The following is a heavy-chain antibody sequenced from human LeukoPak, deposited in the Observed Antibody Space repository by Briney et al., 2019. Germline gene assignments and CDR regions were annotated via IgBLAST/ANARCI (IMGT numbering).Heavy chain of an antibody. CDR3: ARVGYSSSWYSLYYFDY. D-gene: IGHD6-13*01. CDR2: IYHTGST. Sequence: PSETLSLTCTVSGYSISSGYYWAWIRQPPGKGLEWIGNIYHTGSTYYNPSLKSRVTISVDTSKNQFSLKLSSVTAADTAVYYCARVGYSSSWYSLYYFDYWGQGTLVTVSS. J-gene: IGHJ4*02. V-gene: IGHV4-38-2*02. CDR1: GYSISSGYY.